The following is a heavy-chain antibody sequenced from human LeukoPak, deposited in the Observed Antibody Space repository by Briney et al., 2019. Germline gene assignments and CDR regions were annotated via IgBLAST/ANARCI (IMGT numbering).Heavy chain of an antibody. CDR1: GYTFTSYD. CDR3: ARGGPRVLPYAFDY. J-gene: IGHJ4*02. D-gene: IGHD5/OR15-5a*01. Sequence: ASVKVSCKASGYTFTSYDINWVRQATGQGPEWMGWMNPNSGNTGYAQKFQGRVTITRNTSISTAYMELSSLRSEDTAVYYCARGGPRVLPYAFDYWGQGTLVTVSS. CDR2: MNPNSGNT. V-gene: IGHV1-8*03.